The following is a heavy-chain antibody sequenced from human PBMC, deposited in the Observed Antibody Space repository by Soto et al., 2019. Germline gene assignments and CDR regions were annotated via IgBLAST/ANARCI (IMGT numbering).Heavy chain of an antibody. CDR2: IKSKTDGGTT. D-gene: IGHD2-2*01. CDR1: GFTFSNAW. CDR3: TTDSRRRSSTSYTGY. V-gene: IGHV3-15*01. J-gene: IGHJ4*02. Sequence: GGSLRLSCAASGFTFSNAWMSWVRQAPGKGLEWVGRIKSKTDGGTTDYAAPVKGRFTISRDDSKNTLYLQMNSLKTEDTAVYYCTTDSRRRSSTSYTGYWGQGTLVTVSS.